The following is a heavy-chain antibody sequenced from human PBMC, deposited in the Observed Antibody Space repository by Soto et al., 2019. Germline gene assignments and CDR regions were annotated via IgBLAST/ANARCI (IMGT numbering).Heavy chain of an antibody. CDR1: GYTFTSYA. D-gene: IGHD5-18*01. CDR2: INAGNGNT. Sequence: ASVKVSCKASGYTFTSYAMHWVRQAPGQRLEWIGWINAGNGNTKYSQKFQGRVTITRDTSASTAYMELSSLRSEDTAVYYCARGLNGYSHYFDYWGKGTLVTDSS. V-gene: IGHV1-3*01. CDR3: ARGLNGYSHYFDY. J-gene: IGHJ4*02.